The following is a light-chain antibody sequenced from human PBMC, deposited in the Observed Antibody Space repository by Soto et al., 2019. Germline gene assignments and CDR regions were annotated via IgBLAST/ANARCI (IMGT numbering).Light chain of an antibody. CDR2: GAS. CDR3: QQYNNWIT. CDR1: QSINSRS. Sequence: DIVLTQSPGTLSLSPGERAALSCGASQSINSRSLAWYQQKPGQAPRLLIYGASTRAAGIPARFSGSGSGTEFTLTISSLQSEDFAVYFCQQYNNWITFGQGTRLEIK. J-gene: IGKJ5*01. V-gene: IGKV3-15*01.